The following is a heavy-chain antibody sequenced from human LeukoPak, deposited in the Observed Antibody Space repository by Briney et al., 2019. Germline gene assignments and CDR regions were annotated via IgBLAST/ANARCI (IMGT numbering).Heavy chain of an antibody. CDR3: ARELYGDYSNWFDP. D-gene: IGHD4-17*01. V-gene: IGHV3-33*01. CDR1: GFTFSSYG. Sequence: GGSLRLSCAASGFTFSSYGMHWVRQAPGKGLEWVAVIWYDGSNKYYADSVKGRFTISRDNSKNTLYLQMNSLRAEDTAAYYCARELYGDYSNWFDPWGQGTLATVSS. CDR2: IWYDGSNK. J-gene: IGHJ5*02.